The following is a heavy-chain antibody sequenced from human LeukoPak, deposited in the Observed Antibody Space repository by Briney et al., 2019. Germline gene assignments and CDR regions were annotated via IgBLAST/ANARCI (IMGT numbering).Heavy chain of an antibody. Sequence: GGALRLSCAASGVTFSSDAISSVRDAPGKGRWWGSAISGSADSTYYADSVKGRFNLYRDNSKNPLYLQMNSLRAEDKAVYYCAKGTQLWPYAYYFDYWGQGTLVTVSS. V-gene: IGHV3-23*01. D-gene: IGHD5-18*01. CDR3: AKGTQLWPYAYYFDY. CDR1: GVTFSSDA. J-gene: IGHJ4*02. CDR2: ISGSADST.